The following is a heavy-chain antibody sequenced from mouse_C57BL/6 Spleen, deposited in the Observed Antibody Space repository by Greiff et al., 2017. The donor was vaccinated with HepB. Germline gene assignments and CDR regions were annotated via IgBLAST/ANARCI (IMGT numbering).Heavy chain of an antibody. J-gene: IGHJ2*01. CDR3: ARNDYYFDY. CDR2: IYPGDGDT. CDR1: GYAFSSSW. D-gene: IGHD2-4*01. Sequence: QVQLQQSGPELVKPGASVKISCKASGYAFSSSWMNWVKQRPGKGLEWIGRIYPGDGDTNYNGKFKGKATLTADKSSSTAYMQLSSLTSEDSAVYFCARNDYYFDYWGQGTTLTVSS. V-gene: IGHV1-82*01.